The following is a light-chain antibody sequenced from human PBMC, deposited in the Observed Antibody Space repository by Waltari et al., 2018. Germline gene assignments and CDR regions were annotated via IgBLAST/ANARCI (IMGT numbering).Light chain of an antibody. CDR2: GAS. Sequence: EIVMTQSPATLSVSPGERATLSCRASQSVRSNLAWYLQKPGQAPRLLIYGASTRATGIPARFSGSGSGTDFTLTISSLQSEDFAVYYCQQYNNWPPVFTFGPGTKVDIK. V-gene: IGKV3-15*01. J-gene: IGKJ3*01. CDR3: QQYNNWPPVFT. CDR1: QSVRSN.